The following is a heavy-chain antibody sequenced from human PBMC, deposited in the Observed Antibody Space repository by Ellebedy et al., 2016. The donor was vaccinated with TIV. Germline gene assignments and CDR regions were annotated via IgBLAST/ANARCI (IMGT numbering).Heavy chain of an antibody. J-gene: IGHJ6*02. CDR2: IRSKANNYAT. Sequence: GESLKISCAASGFTFSGFAIHFVRQASGKGLERVGRIRSKANNYATEYTASAKGRFTISRDDSKNTAYLQMNSLKADDTAVYYCTRPAATYYGMDVWGQGTTVTVSS. D-gene: IGHD6-25*01. V-gene: IGHV3-73*01. CDR3: TRPAATYYGMDV. CDR1: GFTFSGFA.